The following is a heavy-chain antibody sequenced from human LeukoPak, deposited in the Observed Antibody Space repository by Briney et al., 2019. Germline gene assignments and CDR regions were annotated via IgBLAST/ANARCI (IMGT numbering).Heavy chain of an antibody. V-gene: IGHV4-39*01. J-gene: IGHJ3*02. D-gene: IGHD2-21*01. Sequence: SETLSLTCTVSGGSISSSSYYWGWIRQPPGKGLEWIGSIYYSESTYYNPSLKSRVTISVDTSKNQFSLKLSSVTAADTAVYYCARRVHCGGDCYGDDAFDIWGQGTMVTVSS. CDR3: ARRVHCGGDCYGDDAFDI. CDR2: IYYSEST. CDR1: GGSISSSSYY.